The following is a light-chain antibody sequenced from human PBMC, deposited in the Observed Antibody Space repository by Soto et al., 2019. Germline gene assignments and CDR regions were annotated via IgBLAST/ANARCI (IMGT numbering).Light chain of an antibody. CDR1: KSVTANY. J-gene: IGKJ1*01. CDR2: GAS. V-gene: IGKV3-20*01. Sequence: DIVLTQFPGTLSLAPGERATLSCRTSKSVTANYLAWYQQKPGQAPRLLIYGASSRASGIPDRFSCSGSGTDFTLTITRLEPEDFAVYYCQQYASLPRTFGQGTKVEIK. CDR3: QQYASLPRT.